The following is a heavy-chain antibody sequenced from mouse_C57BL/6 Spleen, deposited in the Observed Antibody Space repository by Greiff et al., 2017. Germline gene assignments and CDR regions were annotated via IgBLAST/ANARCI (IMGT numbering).Heavy chain of an antibody. V-gene: IGHV3-6*01. D-gene: IGHD1-1*01. J-gene: IGHJ4*01. CDR3: ARINLWGNPLILLAMDY. CDR1: GYSITSGYY. CDR2: ISYDGSN. Sequence: EVQLVESGPGLVKPSQSLSLTCSVTGYSITSGYYWNWIRQFPGNKLEWMGYISYDGSNNYNPSLKNRISITRDTSKNQFFLKLNSVTTEDTATYYCARINLWGNPLILLAMDYWGQGTSVTVSS.